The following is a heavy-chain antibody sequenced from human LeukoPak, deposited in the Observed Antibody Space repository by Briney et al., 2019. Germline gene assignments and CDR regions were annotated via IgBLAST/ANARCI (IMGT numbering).Heavy chain of an antibody. Sequence: ASVKVSCKASGYTLTSYYMHWVRQAPGQGLEWMEIINPSGGDTSYAQKFQGRLTMTRDTSTNTVYMELTSLRSEDTAVYYCAREVMDNLRFDYWGQGTLVTVSS. D-gene: IGHD1-14*01. CDR3: AREVMDNLRFDY. CDR2: INPSGGDT. V-gene: IGHV1-46*01. J-gene: IGHJ4*02. CDR1: GYTLTSYY.